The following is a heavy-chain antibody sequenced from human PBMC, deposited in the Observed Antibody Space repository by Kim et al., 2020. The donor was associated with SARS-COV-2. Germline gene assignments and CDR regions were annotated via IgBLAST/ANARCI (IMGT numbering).Heavy chain of an antibody. V-gene: IGHV3-74*01. Sequence: GGSLRLSCAASGFTFNTYWMHWVRQAPGKGLVWVSSMDQDGRMINHADSVRGRFTISRDNATNTLSLQMNSLRPDDTAMYYCAKDFGGPFDSWAHGTQVT. CDR2: MDQDGRMI. D-gene: IGHD3-16*01. J-gene: IGHJ4*01. CDR1: GFTFNTYW. CDR3: AKDFGGPFDS.